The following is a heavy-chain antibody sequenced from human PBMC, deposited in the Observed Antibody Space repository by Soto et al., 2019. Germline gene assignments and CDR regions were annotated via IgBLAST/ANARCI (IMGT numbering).Heavy chain of an antibody. D-gene: IGHD1-7*01. CDR2: IYHSGST. J-gene: IGHJ6*02. Sequence: PSETLSLTCAVSGGSISSSNWWSWVRQPPGKGLEWIGEIYHSGSTNYNPSLKSRVTISVDKSKNQFSLKLSSVTAADTAVYYCARVGLELRGNYYYGMDVWGQGTTVTVSS. CDR3: ARVGLELRGNYYYGMDV. CDR1: GGSISSSNW. V-gene: IGHV4-4*02.